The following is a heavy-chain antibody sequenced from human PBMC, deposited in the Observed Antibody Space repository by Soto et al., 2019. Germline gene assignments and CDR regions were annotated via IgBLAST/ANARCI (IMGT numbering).Heavy chain of an antibody. CDR1: GFTFRNYW. Sequence: GGYLRLSCANSGFTFRNYWMNWFRQAPWKGLEWVAKIKPDGSATNYVDSVKGRFTISRDNVRNSVSPQMNSLRVEDTAVYFCFGGNGGPQWGQGTLVTASS. CDR2: IKPDGSAT. V-gene: IGHV3-7*03. J-gene: IGHJ4*02. CDR3: FGGNGGPQ. D-gene: IGHD3-16*01.